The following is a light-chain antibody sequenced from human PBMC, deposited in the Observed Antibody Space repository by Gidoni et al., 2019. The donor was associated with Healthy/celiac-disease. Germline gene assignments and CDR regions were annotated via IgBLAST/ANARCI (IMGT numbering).Light chain of an antibody. CDR1: QSGSSN. V-gene: IGKV3-15*01. CDR3: QQYNNWPPSYT. CDR2: GAS. J-gene: IGKJ2*01. Sequence: VMPQSPATPSVSPGERATLSCRASQSGSSNLAWYQQKPGQAPRLLIYGASTRATGIPARFSGSGSGTEFTLTISSLQSEDFAVYYCQQYNNWPPSYTFGQGTKLEIK.